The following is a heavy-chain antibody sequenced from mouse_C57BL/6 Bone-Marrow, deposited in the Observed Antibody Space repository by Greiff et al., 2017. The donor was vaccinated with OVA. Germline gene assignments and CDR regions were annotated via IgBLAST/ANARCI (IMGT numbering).Heavy chain of an antibody. Sequence: VQLQQSGAELARPGASVKLSCKASGYTFTSYGVSWVKQRTGQGLEWIGEIYPRSSNTYYNEKFKSKATLTVDKSSSTAYMQLSSLTSEDSAVYYCARDTTVVADWYFDVWGTGTTVTVSS. CDR1: GYTFTSYG. J-gene: IGHJ1*03. D-gene: IGHD1-1*01. V-gene: IGHV1-81*01. CDR3: ARDTTVVADWYFDV. CDR2: IYPRSSNT.